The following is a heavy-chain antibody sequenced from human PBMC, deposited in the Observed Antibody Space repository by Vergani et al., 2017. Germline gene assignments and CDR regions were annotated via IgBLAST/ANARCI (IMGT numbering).Heavy chain of an antibody. CDR2: ISGSGGST. J-gene: IGHJ6*02. D-gene: IGHD5-12*01. CDR3: AKANPRNSGYDYLYYYHAMDV. Sequence: EVQLLESGGDLVQPGGSLRLSCAASGFTFNHYAMNWVRQAPGKGLEWVSGISGSGGSTYYAGSVKGRFTISRDSSKNTLYLQMNSLGAGDTAVYYCAKANPRNSGYDYLYYYHAMDVWGQETTVTVSS. CDR1: GFTFNHYA. V-gene: IGHV3-23*01.